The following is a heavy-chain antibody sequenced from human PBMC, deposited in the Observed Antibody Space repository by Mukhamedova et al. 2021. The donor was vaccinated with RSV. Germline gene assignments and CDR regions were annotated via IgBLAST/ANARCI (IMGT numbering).Heavy chain of an antibody. Sequence: NSGGTNYAQKFQGWVTMTRDTSISTAYMELSRLRSDDTAVYYCARDARYYDSSERGFFDYCGQGTLVTVSS. CDR3: ARDARYYDSSERGFFDY. D-gene: IGHD3-22*01. CDR2: NSGGT. V-gene: IGHV1-2*04. J-gene: IGHJ4*02.